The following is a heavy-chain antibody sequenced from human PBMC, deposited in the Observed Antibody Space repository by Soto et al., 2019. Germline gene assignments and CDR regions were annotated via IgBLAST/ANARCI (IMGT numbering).Heavy chain of an antibody. V-gene: IGHV3-30*03. D-gene: IGHD3-3*01. CDR2: VSYDGSNE. CDR1: GFAFSSYG. Sequence: GGSLRLSCAGSGFAFSSYGMYWVRQAPGKGLEWVAVVSYDGSNEFYADSVKGRFTISRDNSKNTLYLQMHSLRAEDTAVYYCASPRDTIFGVVTGFPSYYYYGMDVWGQGTTVTVSS. CDR3: ASPRDTIFGVVTGFPSYYYYGMDV. J-gene: IGHJ6*02.